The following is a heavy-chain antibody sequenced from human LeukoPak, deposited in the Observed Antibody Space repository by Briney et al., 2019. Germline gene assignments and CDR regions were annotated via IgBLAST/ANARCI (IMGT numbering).Heavy chain of an antibody. CDR3: ARDLSGSSGYPDY. V-gene: IGHV3-23*01. CDR2: ISATGGNT. D-gene: IGHD3-22*01. Sequence: GGSLRLSCAASGFTFSDYAMSWVRQTPEKGLEWVSAISATGGNTFYADSVRGRFTISRDNAKNSLYLQMNSLRAEDTAVYYCARDLSGSSGYPDYWGQGTLVTVSS. CDR1: GFTFSDYA. J-gene: IGHJ4*02.